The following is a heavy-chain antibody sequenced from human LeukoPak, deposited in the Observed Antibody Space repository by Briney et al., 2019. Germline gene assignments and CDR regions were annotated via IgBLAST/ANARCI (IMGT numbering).Heavy chain of an antibody. Sequence: SETLSLTCTVSGGSISSSSYYWGWIRQPPGKGLEWIGSIYYSGSTYYNPSLKSRVTMSVDTSKNQFSLKLSSVTAADTAVYYCARDLTDYYELDYWGQGTLVTVSS. V-gene: IGHV4-39*07. D-gene: IGHD3-22*01. CDR1: GGSISSSSYY. CDR2: IYYSGST. CDR3: ARDLTDYYELDY. J-gene: IGHJ4*02.